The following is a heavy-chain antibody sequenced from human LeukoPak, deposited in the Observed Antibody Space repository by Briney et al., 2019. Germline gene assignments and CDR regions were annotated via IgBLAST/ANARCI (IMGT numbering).Heavy chain of an antibody. CDR3: PREGFLGYYFDY. CDR1: GFTFSSYG. CDR2: ISYDGSSK. D-gene: IGHD3-3*01. Sequence: TGGSLRLSCAASGFTFSSYGMHWVRQAPGKGLEWVATISYDGSSKYYADSVKGRFTISRDNSKNTLYLHMNSLRAEDTAVYYCPREGFLGYYFDYWGQGTLVTVSS. V-gene: IGHV3-30-3*01. J-gene: IGHJ4*02.